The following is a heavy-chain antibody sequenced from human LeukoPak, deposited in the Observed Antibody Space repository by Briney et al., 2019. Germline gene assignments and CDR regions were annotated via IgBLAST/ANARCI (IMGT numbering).Heavy chain of an antibody. Sequence: GSLRLSCAASGFTFSSYGMSWVRQAPGKGLEWIGSIYYSGSTYYNPSLKSRVTISVDTSKNQSSLKLSSVTAADTAVYYCARPTSKLGSFDYWGQGTLVTVSS. J-gene: IGHJ4*02. CDR2: IYYSGST. CDR3: ARPTSKLGSFDY. V-gene: IGHV4-39*01. D-gene: IGHD2/OR15-2a*01. CDR1: GFTFSSYG.